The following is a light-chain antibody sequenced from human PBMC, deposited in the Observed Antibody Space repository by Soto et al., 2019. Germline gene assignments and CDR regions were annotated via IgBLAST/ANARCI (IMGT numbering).Light chain of an antibody. CDR1: QSVSTY. CDR3: QQRSSWIT. CDR2: DAS. V-gene: IGKV3-11*01. J-gene: IGKJ5*01. Sequence: EIVLTQSPGTLSLSPGEKATLSCRASQSVSTYLAWYQQKPGQATRLLIYDASNRATGIPARFSGSGSATDFTLTISSLEPEDFAVYYCQQRSSWITFGQGTRLEIK.